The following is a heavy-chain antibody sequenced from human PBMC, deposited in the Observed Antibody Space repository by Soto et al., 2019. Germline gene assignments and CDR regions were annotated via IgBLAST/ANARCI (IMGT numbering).Heavy chain of an antibody. CDR2: ISGSGGST. V-gene: IGHV3-23*01. D-gene: IGHD6-13*01. CDR1: GFTFSSYA. CDR3: AKLNSSSWYGAEFDP. Sequence: GGSLRLSCAASGFTFSSYAMSWVRQAPGKGLEWVSAISGSGGSTYYADSVKGRFTISRDNSKNTLYLQMNSLRAEDTAVYYCAKLNSSSWYGAEFDPWGQGTLVTVSS. J-gene: IGHJ5*02.